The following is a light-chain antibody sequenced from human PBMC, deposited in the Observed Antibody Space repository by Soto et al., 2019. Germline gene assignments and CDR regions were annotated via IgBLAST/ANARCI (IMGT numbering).Light chain of an antibody. CDR1: QNVNSN. V-gene: IGKV3-15*01. CDR3: QQYNTLYT. J-gene: IGKJ2*01. CDR2: NVS. Sequence: EIAMTQSPATLSVSPGQRATISCRASQNVNSNLAWYQQKPGHAPSLLMYNVSTRASGFPARFSGSGSGTEFPLTISSLPSEDSAIYYCQQYNTLYTFGQGTKLEIK.